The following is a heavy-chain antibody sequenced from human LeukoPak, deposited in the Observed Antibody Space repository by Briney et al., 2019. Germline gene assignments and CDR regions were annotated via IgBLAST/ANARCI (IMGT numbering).Heavy chain of an antibody. Sequence: SETLSLTCAVYGGSFSGYYWSWIRQPPGKGLEWIGEINHSGSTSYNPSLKSRVTISVDTSKNQFSLKLSSVTAADTAVYYCARGAEDTPFDYWGQGTLVTVSS. J-gene: IGHJ4*02. CDR3: ARGAEDTPFDY. CDR1: GGSFSGYY. CDR2: INHSGST. D-gene: IGHD2-2*02. V-gene: IGHV4-34*01.